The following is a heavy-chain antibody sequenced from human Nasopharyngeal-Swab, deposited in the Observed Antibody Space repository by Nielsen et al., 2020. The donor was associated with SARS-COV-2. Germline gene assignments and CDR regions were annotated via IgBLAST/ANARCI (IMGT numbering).Heavy chain of an antibody. J-gene: IGHJ4*02. Sequence: WVRQAPGQGLEWMGWISVYNSNTIYAQKFQGRVTMTTDTSKDTVYMELRSLRSDDTAMYYCGRDISWDQQYWEYWGQGSLVTVSS. D-gene: IGHD2-8*02. V-gene: IGHV1-18*01. CDR2: ISVYNSNT. CDR3: GRDISWDQQYWEY.